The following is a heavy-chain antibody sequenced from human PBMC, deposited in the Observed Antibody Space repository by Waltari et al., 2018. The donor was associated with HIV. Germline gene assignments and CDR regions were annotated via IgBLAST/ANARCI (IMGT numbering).Heavy chain of an antibody. D-gene: IGHD6-6*01. CDR1: GFSVRRTY. V-gene: IGHV3-53*01. CDR3: ARDRGSSPNDAFDI. Sequence: EVQLVESGGGLIQPGGSLGLSCAVSGFSVRRTYMSWVRQAPGKGLEWVSVMYSGGSTYYSDSAKGRFTISRDESKNTLYLQMNSLRAEDTAVYYCARDRGSSPNDAFDIWGQGTMVTVSS. J-gene: IGHJ3*02. CDR2: MYSGGST.